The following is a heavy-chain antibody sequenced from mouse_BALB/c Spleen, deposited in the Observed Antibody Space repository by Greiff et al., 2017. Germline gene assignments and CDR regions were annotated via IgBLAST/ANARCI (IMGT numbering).Heavy chain of an antibody. Sequence: EVQLVESGGGLVKPGGSLKLSCAASGFTFSSYTMSWVRQTPEKRLEWVATISSGGSYTYYPDSVKGRFTISRDNAKNTLYLQMSSLKSEDTAMYYCTRDHGNYVFDYWGQGTTLTVSS. J-gene: IGHJ2*01. CDR1: GFTFSSYT. CDR3: TRDHGNYVFDY. CDR2: ISSGGSYT. D-gene: IGHD2-1*01. V-gene: IGHV5-6-4*01.